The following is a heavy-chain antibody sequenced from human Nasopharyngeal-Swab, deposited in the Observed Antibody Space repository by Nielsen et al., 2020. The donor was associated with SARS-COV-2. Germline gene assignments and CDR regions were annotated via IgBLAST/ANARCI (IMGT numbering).Heavy chain of an antibody. CDR1: GFTFNNYN. V-gene: IGHV3-21*01. D-gene: IGHD3-3*01. CDR3: ARDGLDYDFWSAYFMDV. J-gene: IGHJ6*02. CDR2: ISASGTYI. Sequence: GGSLRLSCAASGFTFNNYNFNWVLQAPGKGLAWVSSISASGTYIYYADSVKGRFTISRDNAKNSLYLQMNSLRAEDTAVYYCARDGLDYDFWSAYFMDVWGQGTTVTVSS.